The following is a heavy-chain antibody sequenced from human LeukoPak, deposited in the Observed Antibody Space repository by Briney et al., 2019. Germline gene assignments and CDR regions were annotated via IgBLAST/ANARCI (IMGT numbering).Heavy chain of an antibody. Sequence: GGSLRLSCAASGFTFSSYAMSWVRQAPGKGLEWVSAISGSGGSTYYADSVKGRFTISRDISENPLFLDMNSLRTEDTAVYYCVKDWRYDSNCGNDCLQYWGQGTLVTVSS. D-gene: IGHD2-21*01. CDR3: VKDWRYDSNCGNDCLQY. V-gene: IGHV3-23*01. CDR1: GFTFSSYA. CDR2: ISGSGGST. J-gene: IGHJ4*02.